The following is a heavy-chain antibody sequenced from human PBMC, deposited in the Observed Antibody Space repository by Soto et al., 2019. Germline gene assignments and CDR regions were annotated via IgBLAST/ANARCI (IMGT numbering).Heavy chain of an antibody. CDR3: ARVGSSWYKAFQH. Sequence: QVQLQESGPGLVKPSETLSLTCTVSGGSISSYYWSWIRQPPGKGLEWIGYIYYSGSTNYNPSLKSRVIISVDTSKNQFSLKLSSVTAADTAVYYCARVGSSWYKAFQHWGQGTLVTVSS. CDR1: GGSISSYY. V-gene: IGHV4-59*01. J-gene: IGHJ1*01. D-gene: IGHD6-13*01. CDR2: IYYSGST.